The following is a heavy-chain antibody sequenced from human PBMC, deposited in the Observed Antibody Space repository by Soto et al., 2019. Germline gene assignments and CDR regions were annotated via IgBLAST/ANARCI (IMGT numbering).Heavy chain of an antibody. J-gene: IGHJ4*02. Sequence: GGSLRLSCAASGFTFSNYAMNWVRQAPGKGLEWVSVISGSGGSTYSADSVKGRFTISRDNSKNTLHLQMNSLRAEDTAIYFCAKDGRSSGSGTFDHWGQGTLVTGSS. CDR2: ISGSGGST. V-gene: IGHV3-23*01. CDR1: GFTFSNYA. D-gene: IGHD6-6*01. CDR3: AKDGRSSGSGTFDH.